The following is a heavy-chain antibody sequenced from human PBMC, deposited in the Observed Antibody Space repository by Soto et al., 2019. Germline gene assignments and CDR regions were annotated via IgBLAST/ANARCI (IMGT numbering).Heavy chain of an antibody. Sequence: QVQLLESGPGLVRPSETLSLICTVSGGSVSSAHWSWIRQPPGKGLEWIGSIYSSGATYPTPSLKSRVTLSGDTSKNQVSLQLSSVTAADTAGYYCSTEGPRDCSSGRCFWGYFDYWGQGYLVTVSS. CDR3: STEGPRDCSSGRCFWGYFDY. V-gene: IGHV4-59*02. J-gene: IGHJ4*02. CDR1: GGSVSSAH. CDR2: IYSSGAT. D-gene: IGHD2-15*01.